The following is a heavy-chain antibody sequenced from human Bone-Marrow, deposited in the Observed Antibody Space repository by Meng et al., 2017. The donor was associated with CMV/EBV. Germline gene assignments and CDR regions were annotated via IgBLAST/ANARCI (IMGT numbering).Heavy chain of an antibody. V-gene: IGHV3-30-3*01. D-gene: IGHD3-3*01. CDR1: GFPFSSYA. CDR2: ISYDGSNK. J-gene: IGHJ4*02. Sequence: LPLSCAASGFPFSSYALHWVRQAPGKGLEWVAVISYDGSNKYYADSVKGRFTISRDNSKNTLYLQMNSLRAEDTAVYYCARRRGVDYWGQGTLVTVSS. CDR3: ARRRGVDY.